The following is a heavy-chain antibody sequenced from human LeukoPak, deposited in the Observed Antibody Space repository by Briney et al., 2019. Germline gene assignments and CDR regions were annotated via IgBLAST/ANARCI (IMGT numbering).Heavy chain of an antibody. CDR2: ISSSGSTI. J-gene: IGHJ6*03. Sequence: GRSLRLSRALSGFTFSDYFMSCMGRSAGPEGEGVSYISSSGSTIYYADSVKRRFNISRDNVKNSLYLQMNSLRAEDTGVYYCAGAPGLVQYYYYMDVWGKGTTVTVSS. D-gene: IGHD6-6*01. CDR3: AGAPGLVQYYYYMDV. CDR1: GFTFSDYF. V-gene: IGHV3-11*04.